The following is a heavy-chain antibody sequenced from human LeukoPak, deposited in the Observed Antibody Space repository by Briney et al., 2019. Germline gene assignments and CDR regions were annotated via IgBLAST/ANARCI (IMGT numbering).Heavy chain of an antibody. D-gene: IGHD6-19*01. V-gene: IGHV3-30-3*01. J-gene: IGHJ5*02. CDR3: ARDGSGWRSFDP. Sequence: PGRSLRLSCAASGFTFSSYAMHWVRQAPGKGLEWVAVISYDGSNKYYADSVKGRFTISRDNAKNSVYLQMNSLRVDDTAVYYCARDGSGWRSFDPWGQGTLVTVSS. CDR2: ISYDGSNK. CDR1: GFTFSSYA.